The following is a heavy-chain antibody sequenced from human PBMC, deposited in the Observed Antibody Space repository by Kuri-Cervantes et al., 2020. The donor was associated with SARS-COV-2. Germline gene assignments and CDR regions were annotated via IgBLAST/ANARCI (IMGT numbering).Heavy chain of an antibody. Sequence: SETLSLTCTVSGGSISSGGYYWSWIRQHPGKGLEWIGYIYYSGSTYYNPSLKSRVTISVDTSKNQFSLKLSSVTAADTAVYYCARVLFGYCSSTSCYKEEEWFGPWGQGTLVTVSS. CDR1: GGSISSGGYY. J-gene: IGHJ5*02. V-gene: IGHV4-31*03. CDR3: ARVLFGYCSSTSCYKEEEWFGP. D-gene: IGHD2-2*02. CDR2: IYYSGST.